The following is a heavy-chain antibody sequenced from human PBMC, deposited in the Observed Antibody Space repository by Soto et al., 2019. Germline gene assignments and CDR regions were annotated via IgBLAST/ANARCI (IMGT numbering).Heavy chain of an antibody. V-gene: IGHV3-23*01. CDR2: ISGSGGST. J-gene: IGHJ4*02. D-gene: IGHD2-21*02. CDR1: GFTFSSYA. CDR3: ATDAGRNQVTAMGY. Sequence: EVQLLESGGGLVQPGGSLRLSCAASGFTFSSYAMSWVRQAPGKGLEWVSAISGSGGSTYYADSVKGRFTISRDNSKTTLYRQMNSLRAEDTAVYYCATDAGRNQVTAMGYWGQGTLVTVSS.